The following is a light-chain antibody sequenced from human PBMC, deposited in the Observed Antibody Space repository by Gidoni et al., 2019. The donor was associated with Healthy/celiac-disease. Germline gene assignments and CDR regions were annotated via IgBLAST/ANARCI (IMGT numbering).Light chain of an antibody. V-gene: IGKV3-20*01. J-gene: IGKJ4*01. CDR2: VAS. CDR1: QSVSSSY. Sequence: EIVLTQSPGTLSSSPGERATLSCRARQSVSSSYLAWYQQTPGQAPMLLIYVASSRATGIPDRFSGSGSGTDFTLTISRLEPEDFAVYYCQQYGSSLVFTFGGGTKVEIK. CDR3: QQYGSSLVFT.